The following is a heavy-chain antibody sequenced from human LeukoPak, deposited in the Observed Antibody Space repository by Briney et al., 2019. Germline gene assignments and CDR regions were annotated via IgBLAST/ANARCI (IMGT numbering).Heavy chain of an antibody. Sequence: GGSLRLSCAASGFTFSNYAMSWVRQAPGEGLEWVSAISGSGGSTYYADSVKGRFTISRDNSKNTLYLQMNSLRAEDTAVYYCAKGGPRGFWSGYYTLDAFDIWGQGTMVTVSS. CDR1: GFTFSNYA. CDR2: ISGSGGST. D-gene: IGHD3-3*01. J-gene: IGHJ3*02. V-gene: IGHV3-23*01. CDR3: AKGGPRGFWSGYYTLDAFDI.